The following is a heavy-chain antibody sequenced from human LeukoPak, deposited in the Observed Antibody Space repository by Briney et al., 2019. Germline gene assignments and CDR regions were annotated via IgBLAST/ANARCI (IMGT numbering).Heavy chain of an antibody. CDR3: ARGPELERFDY. CDR2: IIPMFGTA. CDR1: VGTFSSYA. Sequence: SVKVSCKASVGTFSSYAISWMRQAPGQGLEWMGGIIPMFGTANYAQKFQGRVTITTDESTSTAYMELSSLRSEDTAVYYCARGPELERFDYWGQGTLVTVSS. J-gene: IGHJ4*02. V-gene: IGHV1-69*05. D-gene: IGHD1-1*01.